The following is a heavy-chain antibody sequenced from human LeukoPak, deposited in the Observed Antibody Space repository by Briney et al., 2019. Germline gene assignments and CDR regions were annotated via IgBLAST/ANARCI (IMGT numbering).Heavy chain of an antibody. Sequence: PGGSLRLSCAASGFTIGGFAMTWVRQAPGKGLEWVSSIGSDYKTHYSESVKGRFAISRDNSQSTVFLQMNRLRAEDTALYYCAKDLHYYVAVDVWGQGTAVTVSS. J-gene: IGHJ6*02. CDR2: IGSDYKT. D-gene: IGHD3-10*02. V-gene: IGHV3-23*01. CDR1: GFTIGGFA. CDR3: AKDLHYYVAVDV.